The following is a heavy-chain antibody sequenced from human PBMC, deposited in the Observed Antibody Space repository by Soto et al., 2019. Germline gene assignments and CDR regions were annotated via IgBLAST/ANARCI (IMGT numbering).Heavy chain of an antibody. CDR2: ISDSGSS. CDR1: GGSISSGSFY. V-gene: IGHV4-31*01. Sequence: QVQLQESGPGLVKPSQTLTLTCTVSGGSISSGSFYWSWIRQHPGKGLEWIGHISDSGSSYYNPSLESLGTISVDTSKNQFSLKLSAVTAADTAVYFCARTTFYDIFTAYYSLFDYWGQGTLVTVSS. D-gene: IGHD3-9*01. CDR3: ARTTFYDIFTAYYSLFDY. J-gene: IGHJ4*02.